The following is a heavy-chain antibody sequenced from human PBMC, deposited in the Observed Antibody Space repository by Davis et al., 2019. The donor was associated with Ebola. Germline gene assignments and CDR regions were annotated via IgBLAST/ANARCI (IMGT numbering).Heavy chain of an antibody. D-gene: IGHD2-15*01. V-gene: IGHV1-24*01. CDR3: ATLLGCSGGSCYPAEYFQH. CDR2: FDPEDGET. CDR1: GGTFSSYA. Sequence: AASVKVSCKASGGTFSSYAISWVRQAPGKGLEWMGGFDPEDGETIYAQKFQGRVTMTEDTSTDTAYMELSSLRSEDTAVYYCATLLGCSGGSCYPAEYFQHGGQGTLVTVSS. J-gene: IGHJ1*01.